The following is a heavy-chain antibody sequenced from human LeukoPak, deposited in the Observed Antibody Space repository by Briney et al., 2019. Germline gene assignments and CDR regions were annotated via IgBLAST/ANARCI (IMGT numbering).Heavy chain of an antibody. CDR3: ARGRFGEWDNWFDP. CDR1: GYTFTGYY. J-gene: IGHJ5*02. V-gene: IGHV1-2*02. CDR2: INPNSGAT. Sequence: TSVKVSCKASGYTFTGYYIHWVRQAPGQGLEWMAWINPNSGATNYAQKFQGRVTMTRDTSISTAYMELSRLTSDDTAVYFCARGRFGEWDNWFDPWGQGTLVTVSS. D-gene: IGHD3-10*01.